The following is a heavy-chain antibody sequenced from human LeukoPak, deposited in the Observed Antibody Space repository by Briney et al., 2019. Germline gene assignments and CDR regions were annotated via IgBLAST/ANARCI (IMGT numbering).Heavy chain of an antibody. J-gene: IGHJ6*03. CDR1: GFTFSSYA. CDR2: ISGSGGST. Sequence: GGSLRLSCAASGFTFSSYAMSWVRQAPGKGLEWVSAISGSGGSTYYADSVKGRFTISRDNSKNTLYLQMNSLRAEGTAVYYCAKNPMREYYYYMDVWGKGTTVTVSS. V-gene: IGHV3-23*01. D-gene: IGHD1-26*01. CDR3: AKNPMREYYYYMDV.